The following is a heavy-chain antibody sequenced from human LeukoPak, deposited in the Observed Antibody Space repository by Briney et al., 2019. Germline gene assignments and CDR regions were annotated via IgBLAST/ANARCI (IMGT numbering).Heavy chain of an antibody. D-gene: IGHD3-10*01. CDR2: ISHSGRT. J-gene: IGHJ5*02. CDR3: ARGRGSASKVLLWFGEHKPAGGWFDP. V-gene: IGHV4-39*07. CDR1: GGSISSGNYY. Sequence: PSETLSFTCTVSGGSISSGNYYWGWIRQPPGKGLEWIGSISHSGRTYYNASLKSRVRISVDTSKNQFSLKLSSVTAADTAVYYCARGRGSASKVLLWFGEHKPAGGWFDPWGQGTLVTVSS.